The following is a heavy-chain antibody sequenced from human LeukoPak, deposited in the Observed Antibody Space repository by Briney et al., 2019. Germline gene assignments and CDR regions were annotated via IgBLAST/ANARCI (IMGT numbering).Heavy chain of an antibody. CDR2: IIPIFGTA. CDR3: ARDGRYDFWSGPNWFDP. Sequence: SVKVSCKASGGTFSSYAISWVRQAPGQGLEWMGGIIPIFGTANYAQKFQGRVTITADESTSTAYMELSSLRSEDTAVYDCARDGRYDFWSGPNWFDPWGQGTLVTVSS. J-gene: IGHJ5*02. D-gene: IGHD3-3*01. CDR1: GGTFSSYA. V-gene: IGHV1-69*01.